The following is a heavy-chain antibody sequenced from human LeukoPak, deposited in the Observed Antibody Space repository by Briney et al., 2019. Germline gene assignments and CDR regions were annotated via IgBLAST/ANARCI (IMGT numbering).Heavy chain of an antibody. D-gene: IGHD2-15*01. Sequence: SGTLSLTCAVSGGSISSSNWWSWVRQPPGKGLEWIGEIYHSGSTNYNPSLKSRVTISVDKSKNQFSLKLSSVTAADTAVYYCARGSIARYCSGGSCYPASDYWGQGTLVTVSS. V-gene: IGHV4-4*02. J-gene: IGHJ4*02. CDR2: IYHSGST. CDR3: ARGSIARYCSGGSCYPASDY. CDR1: GGSISSSNW.